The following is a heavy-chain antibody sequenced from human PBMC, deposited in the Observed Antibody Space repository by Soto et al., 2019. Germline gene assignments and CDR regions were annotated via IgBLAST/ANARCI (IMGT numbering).Heavy chain of an antibody. CDR3: ARCRAIVVVVAATVDAFDI. D-gene: IGHD2-15*01. J-gene: IGHJ3*02. CDR2: INPNNGGT. CDR1: GYTFTGYY. Sequence: ASVKVSCKASGYTFTGYYRHWVRQAPGQGLEWMGWINPNNGGTNYAQTFQGWVTMTRDTSISTAYMELRRLRSDDTAVYYCARCRAIVVVVAATVDAFDIWGQGTMVTVSS. V-gene: IGHV1-2*04.